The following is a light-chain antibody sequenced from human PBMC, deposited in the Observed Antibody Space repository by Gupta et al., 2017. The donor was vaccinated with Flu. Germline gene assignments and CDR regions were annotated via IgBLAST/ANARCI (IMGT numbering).Light chain of an antibody. CDR2: DVN. CDR1: SSDVGLYNY. Sequence: QSALTQPRSVSGSPGQPVTISCTGTSSDVGLYNYVSWYQQHPGKAPNLIICDVNKRASGVPDRFSGSKSGNTASLTTSGLQADDEADYYCCSYAAASLVVFGGGTKVTVL. V-gene: IGLV2-11*01. J-gene: IGLJ2*01. CDR3: CSYAAASLVV.